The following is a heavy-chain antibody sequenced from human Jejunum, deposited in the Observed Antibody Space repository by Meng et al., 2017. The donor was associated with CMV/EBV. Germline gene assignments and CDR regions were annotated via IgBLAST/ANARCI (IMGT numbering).Heavy chain of an antibody. CDR2: INPNSGGT. Sequence: SGYPFTGSYLHWVRQAPGQGLEWMGWINPNSGGTNSVQKFQGTVTMTRDTSINTAYMELRRLESDDTAVYYCARGALGTTTFIDYWGQGTLVTVSS. J-gene: IGHJ4*02. V-gene: IGHV1-2*02. CDR1: GYPFTGSY. CDR3: ARGALGTTTFIDY. D-gene: IGHD2/OR15-2a*01.